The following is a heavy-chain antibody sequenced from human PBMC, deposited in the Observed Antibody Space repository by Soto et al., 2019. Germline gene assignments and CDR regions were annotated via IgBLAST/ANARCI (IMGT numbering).Heavy chain of an antibody. V-gene: IGHV3-30*18. CDR3: AKDLVPSGPPSVRDYYYYGMDV. Sequence: QVQLVESGGGVVQPGRSLRLSCAASGFTFSSYGMHWVRQAPGKGLEWVAVISYDGSNKYYADSVKGRFTISRDNSKNTLYLQMNSLRAEDTAVYYCAKDLVPSGPPSVRDYYYYGMDVWSQGTTVTVSS. CDR2: ISYDGSNK. J-gene: IGHJ6*02. D-gene: IGHD6-13*01. CDR1: GFTFSSYG.